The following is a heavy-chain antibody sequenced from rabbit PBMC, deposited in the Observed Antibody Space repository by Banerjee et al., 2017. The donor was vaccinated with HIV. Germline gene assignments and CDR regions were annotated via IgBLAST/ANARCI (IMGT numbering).Heavy chain of an antibody. CDR2: IYTVTANT. CDR3: ARAMATMTMVMNL. D-gene: IGHD2-1*01. J-gene: IGHJ4*01. CDR1: GFSFSSSYW. V-gene: IGHV1S43*01. Sequence: QSLEESGGDLVKPGASLTLTCTASGFSFSSSYWICWVRQAPGKGLELIACIYTVTANTWYASWVNGRFTISRSSSLNTVDLKMTSLTAADTATYFCARAMATMTMVMNLWGPGTLVTVS.